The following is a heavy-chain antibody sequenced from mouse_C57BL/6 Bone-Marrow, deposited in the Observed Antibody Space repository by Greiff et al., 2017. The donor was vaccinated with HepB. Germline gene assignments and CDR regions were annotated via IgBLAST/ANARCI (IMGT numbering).Heavy chain of an antibody. CDR1: GFNIKDYY. CDR3: TTDYYGSSYRYYAMDY. Sequence: EVKVVESGAELVRPGASVKLSCTASGFNIKDYYMHWVKQRPEQGLEWIGRIDPEDGDTEYAPKFQGKATMTADTSSNTAYLQLSSLTSEDTAVYYCTTDYYGSSYRYYAMDYWGQGTSVTVSS. D-gene: IGHD1-1*01. V-gene: IGHV14-1*01. CDR2: IDPEDGDT. J-gene: IGHJ4*01.